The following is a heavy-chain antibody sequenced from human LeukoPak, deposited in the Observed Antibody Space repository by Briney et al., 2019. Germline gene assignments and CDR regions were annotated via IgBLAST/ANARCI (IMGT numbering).Heavy chain of an antibody. Sequence: GRSLRLSCAASGFTFSSYGMHWVRQAPGKGLEWVAVIWYDGSNKYYADSVKGRFTISRDNSKNTLYLQMNSLRAEDTAVYYCARDSGYSYGYHDYWGQGTLVTVSS. V-gene: IGHV3-33*01. CDR3: ARDSGYSYGYHDY. J-gene: IGHJ4*02. D-gene: IGHD5-18*01. CDR1: GFTFSSYG. CDR2: IWYDGSNK.